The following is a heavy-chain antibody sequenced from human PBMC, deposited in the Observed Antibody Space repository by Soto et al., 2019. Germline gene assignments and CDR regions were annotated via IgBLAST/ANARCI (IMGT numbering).Heavy chain of an antibody. V-gene: IGHV3-48*01. CDR3: ASVNSGPPSDYYYYGMDV. Sequence: GGSLRLSCAASGFAFSWYNMYWVRQAPGKGLEWVSYISSSITTTYYADSVKGRFTISRDNAKNSLYLQMSSLRVEDTAVYYCASVNSGPPSDYYYYGMDVWGQGTKVTVSS. CDR1: GFAFSWYN. D-gene: IGHD5-12*01. J-gene: IGHJ6*02. CDR2: ISSSITTT.